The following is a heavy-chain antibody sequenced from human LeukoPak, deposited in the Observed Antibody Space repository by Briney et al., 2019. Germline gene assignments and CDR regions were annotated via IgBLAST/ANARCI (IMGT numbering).Heavy chain of an antibody. V-gene: IGHV5-51*01. CDR1: GYSFTSYW. J-gene: IGHJ3*02. Sequence: GESLKISCKGSGYSFTSYWIGWVRQMPGKGLEWMGIIYPGDSDTRYSPSFQGQVTISADKSISTAYLQWSSLKASDTAMYYCARQPQWELLSYAFDIWGQGTTVTVSS. D-gene: IGHD1-26*01. CDR2: IYPGDSDT. CDR3: ARQPQWELLSYAFDI.